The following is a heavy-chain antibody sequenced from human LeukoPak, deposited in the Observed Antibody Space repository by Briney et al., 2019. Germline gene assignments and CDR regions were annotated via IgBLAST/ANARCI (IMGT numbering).Heavy chain of an antibody. D-gene: IGHD2-15*01. Sequence: GGSLTLTCAASAFTFSNYWMSWVRQAPGKGLEWVANIKEDGSENNNVDSVKGRFTISRDNAKNSLYLQMNSLRVDDTAVYYCARDRGYSTFDYWGQGTLVTVSS. V-gene: IGHV3-7*01. CDR1: AFTFSNYW. CDR3: ARDRGYSTFDY. J-gene: IGHJ4*02. CDR2: IKEDGSEN.